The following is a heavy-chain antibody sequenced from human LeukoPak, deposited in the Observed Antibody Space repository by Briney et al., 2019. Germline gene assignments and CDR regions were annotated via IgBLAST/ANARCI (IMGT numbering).Heavy chain of an antibody. CDR1: GGSISSYY. CDR3: ARDGHTGLYYYYGMDA. CDR2: IYTSGST. V-gene: IGHV4-4*07. J-gene: IGHJ6*02. D-gene: IGHD1-1*01. Sequence: SETLSLTCTVSGGSISSYYWSWIRQPAGKGLEWIGRIYTSGSTNYNPSLKSRVTMSVDTSKNQFSLKLSSVTAADTAVYYCARDGHTGLYYYYGMDAWGQGTTGTVSS.